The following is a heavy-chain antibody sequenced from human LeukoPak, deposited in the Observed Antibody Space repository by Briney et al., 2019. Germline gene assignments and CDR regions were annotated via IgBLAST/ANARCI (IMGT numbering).Heavy chain of an antibody. Sequence: SETLSLTCTVSGYSISSGYYWGWIRQPPGKGLVWIASIYESGSTYYNPSLKSRVTILVDTSKNQFSLNLSSVTAADTAVYYCARSSSSWYVHFDYWGQGTLVTVSS. CDR1: GYSISSGYY. CDR3: ARSSSSWYVHFDY. D-gene: IGHD6-13*01. CDR2: IYESGST. J-gene: IGHJ4*02. V-gene: IGHV4-38-2*02.